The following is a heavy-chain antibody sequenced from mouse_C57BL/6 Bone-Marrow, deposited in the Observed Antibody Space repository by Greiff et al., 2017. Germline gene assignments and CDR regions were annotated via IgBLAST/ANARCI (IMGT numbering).Heavy chain of an antibody. CDR3: ARSFYYGSSYEYFDV. Sequence: EVNLVESGGGLVQPGGSLSLSCAASGFTFTDYYMSWVRQPPGKALEWLGFIRNKANGYTTEYSASVKGRFTISRDNSQSILYLQMNALRAEDSATYYCARSFYYGSSYEYFDVWGTGTTVTVSS. CDR2: IRNKANGYTT. V-gene: IGHV7-3*01. J-gene: IGHJ1*03. CDR1: GFTFTDYY. D-gene: IGHD1-1*01.